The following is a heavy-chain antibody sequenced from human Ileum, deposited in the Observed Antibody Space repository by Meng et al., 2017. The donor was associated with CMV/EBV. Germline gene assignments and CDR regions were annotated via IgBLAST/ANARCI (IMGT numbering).Heavy chain of an antibody. J-gene: IGHJ4*02. CDR1: GFTFSSYG. Sequence: GESLKISCVVSGFTFSSYGMHWVRQAPGKGLEWVAFIRHDGSDKYYADSVKGRFTVSSDNSKNTLYLQMNSLRAEDTAVYYCANVFRSGGETDYWGQGTLVTVSS. CDR3: ANVFRSGGETDY. CDR2: IRHDGSDK. D-gene: IGHD3-16*01. V-gene: IGHV3-30*02.